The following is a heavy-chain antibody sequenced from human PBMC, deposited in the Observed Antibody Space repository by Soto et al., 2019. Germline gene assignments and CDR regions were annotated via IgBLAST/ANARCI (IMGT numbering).Heavy chain of an antibody. CDR2: ISGSGSST. CDR3: ANENGFQFVNFGASGFDY. D-gene: IGHD6-6*01. CDR1: GFRFSSKA. V-gene: IGHV3-23*01. J-gene: IGHJ4*02. Sequence: EVQLLESGGGLVQPGGSLRLSCAASGFRFSSKAMSWVRQAPGKGLEWVSIISGSGSSTYYTDSLKGRFTISRDNSKNMVYLEMNYLRAEDTAVYYCANENGFQFVNFGASGFDYWGQGSLVSVSS.